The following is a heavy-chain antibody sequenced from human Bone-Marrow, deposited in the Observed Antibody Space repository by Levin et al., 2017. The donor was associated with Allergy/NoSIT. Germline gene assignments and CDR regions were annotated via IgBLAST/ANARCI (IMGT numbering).Heavy chain of an antibody. J-gene: IGHJ4*02. CDR1: SDSSAKYW. CDR3: AKGSDTSGYYFDY. V-gene: IGHV5-51*01. Sequence: PGGSLRLSCKTSSDSSAKYWIGWVRQVPWKGLEWMGIIYPGDSDTRYNPSFQAQVTISADKSINTAYLQWSSLRTSDTATYYCAKGSDTSGYYFDYWGQGTLVTVSS. CDR2: IYPGDSDT. D-gene: IGHD3-22*01.